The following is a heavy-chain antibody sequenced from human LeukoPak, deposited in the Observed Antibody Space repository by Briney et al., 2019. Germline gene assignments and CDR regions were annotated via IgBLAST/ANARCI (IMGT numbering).Heavy chain of an antibody. CDR2: ISYDGSNT. D-gene: IGHD6-13*01. J-gene: IGHJ5*02. Sequence: PGGSLRLSCAASGFTFSNYAMHWVRQAPGKRLEWVALISYDGSNTYYADSVKGRFTISRDNAENSLYLQVNSLRAEDTAVYYCATLGGIAAEGWFDPWGQGTLVTVSS. CDR3: ATLGGIAAEGWFDP. CDR1: GFTFSNYA. V-gene: IGHV3-30-3*01.